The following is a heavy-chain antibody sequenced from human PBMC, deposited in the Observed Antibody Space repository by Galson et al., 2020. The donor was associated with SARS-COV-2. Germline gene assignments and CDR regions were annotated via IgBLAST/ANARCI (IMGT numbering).Heavy chain of an antibody. CDR2: ISSSGSTI. J-gene: IGHJ6*03. Sequence: GESLKISCAASGFTFSSYEMNWVRQAPGKGLEWVSYISSSGSTIYYADSVKGRFTISRDNAKNSLYLQMNSLRAEDTAVYYCARVQPESSGWLSYYMDVWGKGTTVTVSS. CDR3: ARVQPESSGWLSYYMDV. D-gene: IGHD6-19*01. V-gene: IGHV3-48*03. CDR1: GFTFSSYE.